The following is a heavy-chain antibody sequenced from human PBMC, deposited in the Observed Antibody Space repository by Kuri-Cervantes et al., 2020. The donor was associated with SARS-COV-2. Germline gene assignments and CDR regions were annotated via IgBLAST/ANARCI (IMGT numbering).Heavy chain of an antibody. V-gene: IGHV3-30*04. CDR1: GFTFSSYA. CDR3: ARDKAVHEYGYGFPNWFDP. CDR2: LSYDGSNK. J-gene: IGHJ5*02. D-gene: IGHD5-18*01. Sequence: GESLKISCAASGFTFSSYAMHWVRQAPGKGLEWVAGLSYDGSNKQYADSVKGRFTISRDDSKNTLYLQMNSLRTEDTAVYYCARDKAVHEYGYGFPNWFDPWGQGTLVTVSS.